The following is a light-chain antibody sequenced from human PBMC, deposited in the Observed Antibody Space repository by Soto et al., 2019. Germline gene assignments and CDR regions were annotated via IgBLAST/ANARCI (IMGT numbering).Light chain of an antibody. CDR2: EVT. CDR1: SSDVGDYNF. CDR3: SSYGGSNNVV. V-gene: IGLV2-8*01. Sequence: QSVLTQPPSASGSPGQPITLSCTGTSSDVGDYNFVSWYQQHPGKAPKLIIYEVTKRPSGVPDRFSGSKSGNTASLTVSGLQAEDEADYYCSSYGGSNNVVFGGGTQLTVL. J-gene: IGLJ2*01.